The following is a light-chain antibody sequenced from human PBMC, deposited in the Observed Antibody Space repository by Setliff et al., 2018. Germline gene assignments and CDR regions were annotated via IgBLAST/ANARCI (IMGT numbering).Light chain of an antibody. CDR3: SSYTSSSTR. CDR1: SSDVGGYDF. CDR2: DVL. J-gene: IGLJ1*01. Sequence: QPVLTQPASVSGSPGQLITISCTGTSSDVGGYDFVSWYQQHPGKAPKLMIFDVLNRPSGVSARFSGSKSGNTASLTITGLQAEDEADYYCSSYTSSSTRFGTGTKV. V-gene: IGLV2-14*03.